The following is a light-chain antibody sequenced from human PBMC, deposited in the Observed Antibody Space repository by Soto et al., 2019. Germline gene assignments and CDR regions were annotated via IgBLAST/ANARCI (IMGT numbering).Light chain of an antibody. CDR3: QQYGSSIT. V-gene: IGKV3-20*01. J-gene: IGKJ5*01. CDR2: GAS. Sequence: EIVLTQSPGTLSLSPGERATLSCRASQSVNNNYLAWYQQKPGQAPRLLIYGASSRATGIPDRFSGSGSGTDFTLTMNRLEREDFAVYYCQQYGSSITFGQGTRLEIK. CDR1: QSVNNNY.